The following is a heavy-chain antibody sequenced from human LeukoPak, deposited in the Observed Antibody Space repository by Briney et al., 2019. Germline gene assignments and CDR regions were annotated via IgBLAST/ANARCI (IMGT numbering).Heavy chain of an antibody. CDR1: GFSSSSDG. CDR2: TWYDGSNK. J-gene: IGHJ4*02. D-gene: IGHD6-13*01. V-gene: IGHV3-33*01. CDR3: ARDRKTYSSSWYYFDY. Sequence: GGSLRLSCVAPGFSSSSDGMHWVRPAPGRGLGWGSVTWYDGSNKYYADSVKGRFTISRDNSTNTLYPQMNSLRAEDTAVYYCARDRKTYSSSWYYFDYWGQGTLDTVSS.